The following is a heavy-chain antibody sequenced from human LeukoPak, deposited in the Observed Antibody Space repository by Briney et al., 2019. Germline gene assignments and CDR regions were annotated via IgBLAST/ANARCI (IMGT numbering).Heavy chain of an antibody. CDR1: GGTSSSYA. Sequence: SVKVSCKASGGTSSSYAISWVRQAPGQGLEWMGRIIPILGIANYAQKFQGRVTITADKSTSTAYMELSSLRSEDTAVYYRARAIRQWPPYNWFDPWGQGTLVTVSS. V-gene: IGHV1-69*04. J-gene: IGHJ5*02. CDR2: IIPILGIA. CDR3: ARAIRQWPPYNWFDP. D-gene: IGHD6-19*01.